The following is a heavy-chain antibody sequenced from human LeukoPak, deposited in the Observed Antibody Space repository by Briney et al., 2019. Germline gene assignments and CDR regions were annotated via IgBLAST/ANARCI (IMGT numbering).Heavy chain of an antibody. CDR2: IYSGGGT. J-gene: IGHJ4*02. CDR1: GFTVSSNY. D-gene: IGHD1-26*01. V-gene: IGHV3-53*01. CDR3: AREYVVGYFDY. Sequence: GGSLRLSCAASGFTVSSNYMSWVRQAPGKGLEWVSVIYSGGGTNYADSVKGRFNISRDNSKNTLYLQMNSLRAEDTAVYYCAREYVVGYFDYWGQGTLVTVSS.